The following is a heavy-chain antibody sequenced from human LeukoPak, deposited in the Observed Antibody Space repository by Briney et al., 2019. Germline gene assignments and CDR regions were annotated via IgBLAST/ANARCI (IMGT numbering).Heavy chain of an antibody. CDR3: XXXDSSGWNHY. CDR1: GFTFSSYS. CDR2: ISDSSSTI. D-gene: IGHD6-19*01. V-gene: IGHV3-48*01. Sequence: GGSLRLSCAVSGFTFSSYSMNWVRQAPGKGLEWVSYISDSSSTIYYAEPVKGRFTISRDNAKNSLYLQINKQRSEDTAEYYCXXXDSSGWNHYWGQGTLVTISS. J-gene: IGHJ4*02.